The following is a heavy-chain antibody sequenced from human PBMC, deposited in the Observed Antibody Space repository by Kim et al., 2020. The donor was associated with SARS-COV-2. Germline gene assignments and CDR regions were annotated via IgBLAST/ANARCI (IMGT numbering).Heavy chain of an antibody. J-gene: IGHJ3*02. CDR3: ARDRATMIVVFTPDAFDI. D-gene: IGHD3-22*01. Sequence: KSRVTISVDTSKNQCSLKLSSVTAADTAVYYCARDRATMIVVFTPDAFDIWGQGTMVTVSS. V-gene: IGHV4-39*07.